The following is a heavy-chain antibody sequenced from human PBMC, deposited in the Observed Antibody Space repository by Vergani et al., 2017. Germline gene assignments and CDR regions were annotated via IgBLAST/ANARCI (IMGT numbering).Heavy chain of an antibody. CDR2: IYPGDSDT. Sequence: EVQLVQSGAEVKKPGESLKISCKGSGYSFTSYWIGWVRQMPGKGLEWMGIIYPGDSDTRYSPSFQGQVTISADKSISTAYLQWSSLKASDTAMCYCARYALLWFGEFPYYFDYWGQGTLVTVSS. CDR1: GYSFTSYW. D-gene: IGHD3-10*01. J-gene: IGHJ4*02. CDR3: ARYALLWFGEFPYYFDY. V-gene: IGHV5-51*03.